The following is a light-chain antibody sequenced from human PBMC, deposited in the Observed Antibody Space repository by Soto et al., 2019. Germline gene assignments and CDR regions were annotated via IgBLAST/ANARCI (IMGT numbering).Light chain of an antibody. V-gene: IGKV3-20*01. CDR2: GAS. Sequence: EIVLTQSPGTLSLSPGERATLSCRASQSVSSSYLAWYQQKPGQAPRLLIYGASSRATGIPDRFSGSGSGTDFNLTISRLEPEDFAVYYCQQYGSSPQGFTFGPGTKVDIK. CDR1: QSVSSSY. CDR3: QQYGSSPQGFT. J-gene: IGKJ3*01.